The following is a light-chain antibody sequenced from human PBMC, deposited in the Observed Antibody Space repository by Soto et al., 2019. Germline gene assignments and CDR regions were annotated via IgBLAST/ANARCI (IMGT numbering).Light chain of an antibody. CDR1: QTITNY. Sequence: DIQMTQSPSSLSASVGDRVTITCRASQTITNYLNWYQHKPGKAPNLLIYAASSLQSGVPSRFSGSGSGTDFTLTISSLQPEDFETYFCQQRHITPFTFGPGTKVDIK. CDR2: AAS. J-gene: IGKJ3*01. CDR3: QQRHITPFT. V-gene: IGKV1-39*01.